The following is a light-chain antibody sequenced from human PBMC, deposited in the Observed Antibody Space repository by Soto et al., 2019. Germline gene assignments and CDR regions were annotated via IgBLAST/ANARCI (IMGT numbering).Light chain of an antibody. V-gene: IGLV1-40*01. CDR3: QSYDNSLAWV. CDR1: SSNIGGRYD. CDR2: DNG. Sequence: QSVLTQPPSVSGAPGQRVTISCTGSSSNIGGRYDVHWYQQVPGTAPKLLIYDNGNRPSGVPDRFSGSESGTSASLAITGLQAEDEADYYCQSYDNSLAWVFGGGTKLTVL. J-gene: IGLJ3*02.